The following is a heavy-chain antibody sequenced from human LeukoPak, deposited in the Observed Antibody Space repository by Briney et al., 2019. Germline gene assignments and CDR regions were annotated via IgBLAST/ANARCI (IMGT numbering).Heavy chain of an antibody. J-gene: IGHJ4*02. CDR2: ISSSSSYI. D-gene: IGHD6-19*01. CDR3: ARDPGSWSSGCFDY. CDR1: GFTFSSYS. Sequence: GGSLRLSCAASGFTFSSYSMNWVRQAPGKGLEWVSSISSSSSYIYYADSVKGRFTISRDNAKNSLYLQMNSLRAEDTAVYYCARDPGSWSSGCFDYWGQGTLVTVSS. V-gene: IGHV3-21*01.